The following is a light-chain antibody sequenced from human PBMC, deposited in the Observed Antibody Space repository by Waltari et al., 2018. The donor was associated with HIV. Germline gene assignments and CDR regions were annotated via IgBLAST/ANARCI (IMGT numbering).Light chain of an antibody. J-gene: IGKJ2*01. V-gene: IGKV2-30*01. CDR2: KVS. CDR1: QGLVYTDGKTY. CDR3: MQGTHWPHT. Sequence: DVVLTQSPLSLPVTLGQPASISFGSSQGLVYTDGKTYLTWFQQRPGQSPRRLIYKVSNRDSRAPDRFSGSGSGTNFTLTISRVEAEDVGLYYCMQGTHWPHTFGQGTKLEI.